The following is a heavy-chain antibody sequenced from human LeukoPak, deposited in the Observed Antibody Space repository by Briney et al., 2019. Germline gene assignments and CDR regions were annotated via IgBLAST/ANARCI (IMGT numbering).Heavy chain of an antibody. CDR2: IYHSGST. CDR1: GGSISSSNW. V-gene: IGHV4-4*02. CDR3: ARTEVATTPPHYYYYYSGTDV. Sequence: PSGTLSLTCAVSGGSISSSNWWSWVRQPPGKGLEWIGEIYHSGSTNYNPSLKSRVTISVDKSKNQFSLKLSSVTAADTAVYYCARTEVATTPPHYYYYYSGTDVWGKGTTVTVPS. D-gene: IGHD5-12*01. J-gene: IGHJ6*04.